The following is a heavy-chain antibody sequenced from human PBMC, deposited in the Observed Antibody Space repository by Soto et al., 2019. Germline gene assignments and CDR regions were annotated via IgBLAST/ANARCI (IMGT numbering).Heavy chain of an antibody. CDR1: GFTFSSYE. CDR2: ISSSVSTI. Sequence: GGSLRLSCAASGFTFSSYEMNWVRQAPGKGLEWVSYISSSVSTIYYADSVKGRFTISRDNAKNSLYLQMNSMRAEDHAVYYCARDSQQLRPPDYWGQGTLVTVSA. CDR3: ARDSQQLRPPDY. D-gene: IGHD5-18*01. V-gene: IGHV3-48*03. J-gene: IGHJ4*02.